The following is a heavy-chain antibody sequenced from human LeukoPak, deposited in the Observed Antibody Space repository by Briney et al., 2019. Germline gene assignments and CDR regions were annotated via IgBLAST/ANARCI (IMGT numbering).Heavy chain of an antibody. D-gene: IGHD1-14*01. V-gene: IGHV3-15*01. CDR1: GITFTSAW. CDR2: IKSKTDGGTT. Sequence: KSGGSLRLSCAASGITFTSAWMGWVRQAPGKGLECVGRIKSKTDGGTTDYAAPVRGRFTSSTDDSKITSYLQMNNLKIDDTAVYYCTTDGGITIRPLFDFWGQGTLVTVSS. CDR3: TTDGGITIRPLFDF. J-gene: IGHJ4*02.